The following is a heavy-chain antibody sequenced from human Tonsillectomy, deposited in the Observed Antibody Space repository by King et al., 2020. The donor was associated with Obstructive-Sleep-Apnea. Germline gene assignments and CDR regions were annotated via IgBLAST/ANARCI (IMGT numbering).Heavy chain of an antibody. CDR2: IFSNDEK. Sequence: VTLKESGPVLVKPTETLTLTCTVSGFSLTNPRLGVSWIRQPPGKALEWLAHIFSNDEKSYSTSVKSRLTISKDTSKSQVVLTLTDVDPMDTGTYYCEREIVGNDKHYYGMDFWGQGTSVTVS. V-gene: IGHV2-26*01. CDR3: EREIVGNDKHYYGMDF. J-gene: IGHJ6*02. CDR1: GFSLTNPRLG. D-gene: IGHD1-14*01.